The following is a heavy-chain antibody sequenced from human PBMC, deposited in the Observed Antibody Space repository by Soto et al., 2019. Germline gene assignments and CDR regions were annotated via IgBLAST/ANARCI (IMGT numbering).Heavy chain of an antibody. CDR2: IYYSGNT. CDR1: GGSVSRAGWY. D-gene: IGHD5-18*01. CDR3: ARIPGDTSMIYLLDL. Sequence: DTQPLTGTGPGGSVSRAGWYWNRIQQPPGKGLEWIGYIYYSGNTNYNPSLKSRVIISVDTSKNLFSLKLTSVTAADTAVYYCARIPGDTSMIYLLDLWGHGTLVLVFS. V-gene: IGHV4-61*08. J-gene: IGHJ5*02.